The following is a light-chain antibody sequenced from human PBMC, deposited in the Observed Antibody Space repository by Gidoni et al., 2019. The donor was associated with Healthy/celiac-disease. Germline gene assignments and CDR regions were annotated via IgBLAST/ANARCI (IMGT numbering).Light chain of an antibody. Sequence: SLSGAPGQRVTISCTGGSSNIGAGYDVHWYQQLPGTAPKLLIYGNSNRPSGVPDRFSGSKSGTSASLAITGLQAEDEADYYCQSYDSSLSGSWVFGGGTKLTVL. CDR2: GNS. CDR3: QSYDSSLSGSWV. J-gene: IGLJ3*02. V-gene: IGLV1-40*01. CDR1: SSNIGAGYD.